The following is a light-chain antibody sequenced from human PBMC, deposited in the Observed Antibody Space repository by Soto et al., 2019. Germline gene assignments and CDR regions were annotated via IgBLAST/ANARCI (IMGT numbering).Light chain of an antibody. J-gene: IGKJ3*01. Sequence: DIPMTQSPSSLSASVGDRVTITCRASQSISRYLNWYQQKPGKAPSLLISTTTTLQSGVPSRFSGSESGTDFTLTITSLQPEDFATYYCQQTYSTIFTFGPGTKVDIK. CDR2: TTT. V-gene: IGKV1-39*01. CDR3: QQTYSTIFT. CDR1: QSISRY.